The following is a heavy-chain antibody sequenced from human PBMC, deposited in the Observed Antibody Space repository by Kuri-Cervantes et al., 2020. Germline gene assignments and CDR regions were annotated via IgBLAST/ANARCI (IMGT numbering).Heavy chain of an antibody. J-gene: IGHJ3*02. CDR2: IYYSGST. CDR1: GGSVSSGSYY. Sequence: LRLSCTVSGGSVSSGSYYWSWIRQPPGKGLEWIGYIYYSGSTYYNPSLKSRVTISVDTSKNQFSLKLSSVTAADTAVYYCARAGTYNAFDIWGQGTMVTVSS. D-gene: IGHD4-11*01. V-gene: IGHV4-31*03. CDR3: ARAGTYNAFDI.